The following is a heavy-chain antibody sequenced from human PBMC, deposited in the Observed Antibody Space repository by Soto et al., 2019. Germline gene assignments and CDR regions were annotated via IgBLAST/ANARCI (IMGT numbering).Heavy chain of an antibody. D-gene: IGHD1-1*01. V-gene: IGHV4-4*07. J-gene: IGHJ5*02. CDR3: SRDRAKNWNRNWFDP. CDR2: IYTSGST. CDR1: GGSISSYY. Sequence: SETLSLTCTVSGGSISSYYWSWIRQPAGKGLERIGRIYTSGSTNYNPSLKSRVTMSVDTSKNQFSLKLSSVTAADTAVYYWSRDRAKNWNRNWFDPWGQGTLVPVSS.